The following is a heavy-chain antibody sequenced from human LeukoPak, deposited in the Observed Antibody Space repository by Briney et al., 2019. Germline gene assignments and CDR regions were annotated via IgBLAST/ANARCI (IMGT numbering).Heavy chain of an antibody. CDR3: VREGNELLSKNFDY. V-gene: IGHV1-2*02. CDR2: INPHSGGT. D-gene: IGHD2-21*02. Sequence: ASVKVSCKASGFTFTGYYIHWVRQAPGQGLEWMGYINPHSGGTNSPQKFQGRVIMTTDTSISAAYMELSSLISDDTAMYYCVREGNELLSKNFDYWGQGTLVTVSS. CDR1: GFTFTGYY. J-gene: IGHJ4*02.